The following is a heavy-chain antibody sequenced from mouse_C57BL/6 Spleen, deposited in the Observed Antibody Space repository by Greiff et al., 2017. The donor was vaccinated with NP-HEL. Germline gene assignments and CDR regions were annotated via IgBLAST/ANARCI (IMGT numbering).Heavy chain of an antibody. CDR3: ARLYYYGSSPDYFDY. D-gene: IGHD1-1*01. Sequence: EVQLVESVAELVRPGASVKLSCTASGFNIKNTYMHWVKQRPEQGLEWIGRIDPANGNTKYAPKFQGKATITADTSSNTAYLQLSSLTSEDTAIYYCARLYYYGSSPDYFDYWGQGTTLTVSS. CDR1: GFNIKNTY. J-gene: IGHJ2*01. CDR2: IDPANGNT. V-gene: IGHV14-3*01.